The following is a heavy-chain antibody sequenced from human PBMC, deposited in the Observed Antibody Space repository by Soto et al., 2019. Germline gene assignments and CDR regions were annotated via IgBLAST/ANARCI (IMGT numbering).Heavy chain of an antibody. D-gene: IGHD5-12*01. J-gene: IGHJ4*02. Sequence: GGSLRLSCAASGFTFSGYGMHWVRQAPGKGLEWVAVIWYDGSNKYYADSVKGRFTISRDNSKNTLYLQLKSLRPEDTAVYYCAIMRDGYNYPGDYFDYWGTGNLVTVSA. V-gene: IGHV3-30*02. CDR2: IWYDGSNK. CDR1: GFTFSGYG. CDR3: AIMRDGYNYPGDYFDY.